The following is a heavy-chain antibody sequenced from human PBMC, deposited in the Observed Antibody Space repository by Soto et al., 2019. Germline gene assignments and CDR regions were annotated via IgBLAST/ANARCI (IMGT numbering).Heavy chain of an antibody. D-gene: IGHD3-16*01. CDR2: LSYDRNNE. J-gene: IGHJ4*02. Sequence: PGGSLRLSCAASGFNFRNFAMHWVRQAPGRGLEWVAVLSYDRNNEYYADSVKGRFTISRDNSKNTLYLQMNSLRVEDTAVYYCATPGGASDYWGKAPLVTLS. V-gene: IGHV3-30-3*01. CDR1: GFNFRNFA. CDR3: ATPGGASDY.